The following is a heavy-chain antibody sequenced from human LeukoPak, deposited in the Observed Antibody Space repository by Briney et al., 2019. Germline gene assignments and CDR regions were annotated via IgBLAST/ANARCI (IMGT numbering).Heavy chain of an antibody. CDR1: GGSISSHY. CDR3: ARDDYGVFDAFDV. D-gene: IGHD3-16*01. CDR2: IYNSGST. Sequence: SETLSLTCTVSGGSISSHYWSWIRQPPGKGLEWIGYIYNSGSTNYNPSLKSRVTISLDTSKNRFSLHLTSVTAADTAVYFCARDDYGVFDAFDVWGQGTVVTVSS. V-gene: IGHV4-59*08. J-gene: IGHJ3*01.